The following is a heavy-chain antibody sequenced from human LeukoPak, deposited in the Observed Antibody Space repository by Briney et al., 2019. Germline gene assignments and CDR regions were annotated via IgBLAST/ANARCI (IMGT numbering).Heavy chain of an antibody. Sequence: SETLPLTCAVYGGSFSGYYWSWIRQPPGKGLEWIGEINHSGSTNYNPSLKSRVTISVDTSKNQFSLKLSSVTAADTAVYYCARQGDRIDAFDIWGQGTMVTVSS. CDR2: INHSGST. D-gene: IGHD1-14*01. V-gene: IGHV4-34*01. CDR3: ARQGDRIDAFDI. CDR1: GGSFSGYY. J-gene: IGHJ3*02.